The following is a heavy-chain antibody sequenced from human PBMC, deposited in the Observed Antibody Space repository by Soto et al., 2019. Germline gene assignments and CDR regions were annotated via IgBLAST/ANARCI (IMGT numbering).Heavy chain of an antibody. CDR1: GGSISSYY. Sequence: TLSLTCTVSGGSISSYYWSWIRQPPGKGLEWIGYIYYSGSTNYNPSLKSRVTISVDTSKNQFSLKLSSVTAADTAVYYCARDYILTGYFNWFDPWGQGTLVTVSS. V-gene: IGHV4-59*01. J-gene: IGHJ5*02. D-gene: IGHD3-9*01. CDR3: ARDYILTGYFNWFDP. CDR2: IYYSGST.